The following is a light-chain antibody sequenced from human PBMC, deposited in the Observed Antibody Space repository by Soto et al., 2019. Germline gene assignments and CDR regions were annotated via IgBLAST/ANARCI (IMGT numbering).Light chain of an antibody. CDR1: QSISSY. CDR2: AAS. CDR3: QQLKSYPLT. V-gene: IGKV1-39*01. J-gene: IGKJ4*01. Sequence: DFQMPQNPPSLFASVGDRVTITCRASQSISSYLNWYQQKPGKAPKLLIYAASSLQSGVPSRFSGSGSGTDFTLTISSLQPEDSATYYCQQLKSYPLTFGGGAKVDI.